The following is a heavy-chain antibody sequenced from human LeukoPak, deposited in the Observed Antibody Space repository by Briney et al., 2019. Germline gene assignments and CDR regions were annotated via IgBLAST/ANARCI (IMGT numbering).Heavy chain of an antibody. CDR2: ISGSGGST. Sequence: PGGSLRLSCAASGFTFSSYAMSWVRQAPGKGLEWVSAISGSGGSTYYADSVKGRFTISRDNSKNTLYLQMNSLRAEDTAVYYCAASGRVGATWASAFDIWGQGTMVTVSS. D-gene: IGHD1-26*01. J-gene: IGHJ3*02. CDR3: AASGRVGATWASAFDI. V-gene: IGHV3-23*01. CDR1: GFTFSSYA.